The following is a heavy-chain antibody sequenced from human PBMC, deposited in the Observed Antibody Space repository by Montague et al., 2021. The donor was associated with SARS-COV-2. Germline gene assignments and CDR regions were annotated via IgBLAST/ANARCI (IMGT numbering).Heavy chain of an antibody. Sequence: SETLSLTCTVSGDSMTGDSMSRYYWSWIRQTPGKGLEWIGYISNSGFTNDNPSLQNRVTTSVDTSNNQFSLKPNSVTAADTAVYYFARVRKDDYGDNYFDYWGQGTLVTASS. D-gene: IGHD4-17*01. V-gene: IGHV4-61*01. CDR1: GDSMTGDSMSRYY. J-gene: IGHJ4*02. CDR2: ISNSGFT. CDR3: ARVRKDDYGDNYFDY.